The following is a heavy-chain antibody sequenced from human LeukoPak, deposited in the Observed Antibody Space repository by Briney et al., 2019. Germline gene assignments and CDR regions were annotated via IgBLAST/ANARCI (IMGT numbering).Heavy chain of an antibody. CDR1: GGSFSGYY. D-gene: IGHD5-18*01. CDR3: ARPKSMVNAFDI. V-gene: IGHV4-34*01. J-gene: IGHJ3*02. Sequence: SETLSLTCAVYGGSFSGYYWSWIRQPPGKGLEWIGEINHSGSTNYNPSLKSRVTISVDTSKNQFSLKLSSVTAADTAVYYCARPKSMVNAFDIWGQGTMVTVSS. CDR2: INHSGST.